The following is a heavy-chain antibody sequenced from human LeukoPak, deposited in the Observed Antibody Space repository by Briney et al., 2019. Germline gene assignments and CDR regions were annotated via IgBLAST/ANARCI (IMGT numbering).Heavy chain of an antibody. Sequence: PSETLSLTCNGSGASISDYYWSWIRQSPTRGLEWIGYVSSRGATNNNPSLKSRVTTSAHTSENQLSLKLTSVTAADTAVYYCARAQKTMLSRAVYFFDFWGQGLLVTVSS. CDR3: ARAQKTMLSRAVYFFDF. J-gene: IGHJ4*02. CDR1: GASISDYY. V-gene: IGHV4-59*01. D-gene: IGHD2-2*01. CDR2: VSSRGAT.